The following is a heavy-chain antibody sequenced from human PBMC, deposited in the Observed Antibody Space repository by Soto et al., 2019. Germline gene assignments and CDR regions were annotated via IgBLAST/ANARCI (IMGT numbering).Heavy chain of an antibody. CDR2: INAGNGNA. D-gene: IGHD2-21*02. CDR1: GYTFTSYA. CDR3: ARLETGRVVTRPNWLDP. V-gene: IGHV1-3*01. J-gene: IGHJ5*02. Sequence: QVHLVQSGAEVKKPGASVKVSCKASGYTFTSYAIHWVRQAPGQGLEWMGWINAGNGNAKYPQKFQGRVTITRDTSESTAYMELSSLTSEDTAVYYCARLETGRVVTRPNWLDPWGQGTLVIVSS.